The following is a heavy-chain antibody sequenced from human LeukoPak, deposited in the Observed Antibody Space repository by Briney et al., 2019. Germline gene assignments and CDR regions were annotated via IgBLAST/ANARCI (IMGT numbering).Heavy chain of an antibody. Sequence: GGSLRLSCAASGFTFSSYAMSWVRQAPGKGLEWVSAISGSGGSTYYADSVKGRFTISRDNSKNTLYLQMNSLRAEDTVVYYCAAGDFWSGYPYWGQGTLVTVSS. V-gene: IGHV3-23*01. CDR2: ISGSGGST. CDR3: AAGDFWSGYPY. D-gene: IGHD3-3*01. J-gene: IGHJ4*02. CDR1: GFTFSSYA.